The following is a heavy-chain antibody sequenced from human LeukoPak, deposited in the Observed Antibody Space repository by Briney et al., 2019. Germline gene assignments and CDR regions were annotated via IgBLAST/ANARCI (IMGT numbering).Heavy chain of an antibody. Sequence: SETLSLTCAVYGGSFSGYYWSWIRQPPGKGLEWIGEINHSGSTNYNPSLKSRVTISVDTSKNQFSLKLSSVTAADTAVYYCARGRYYDFWSGYYRVYFDYWGQGTLVTVSS. CDR2: INHSGST. CDR3: ARGRYYDFWSGYYRVYFDY. CDR1: GGSFSGYY. J-gene: IGHJ4*02. D-gene: IGHD3-3*01. V-gene: IGHV4-34*01.